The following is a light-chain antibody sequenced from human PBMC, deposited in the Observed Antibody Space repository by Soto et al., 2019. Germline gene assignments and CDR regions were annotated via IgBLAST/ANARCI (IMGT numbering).Light chain of an antibody. CDR3: QQYYSSYS. CDR2: GAS. J-gene: IGKJ2*03. V-gene: IGKV1-39*01. CDR1: QSISSS. Sequence: DIEMTQSPSSLSASVGETITITCRASQSISSSLNWYQHKPGRAPKLLIYGASTLQSGVPPRFSGSGSETEFMLTISRLQSEDFATYYCQQYYSSYSFGQGTKVDIK.